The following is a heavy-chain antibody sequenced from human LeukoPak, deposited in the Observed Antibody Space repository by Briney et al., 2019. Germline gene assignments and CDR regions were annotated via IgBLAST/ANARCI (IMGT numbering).Heavy chain of an antibody. D-gene: IGHD4-17*01. CDR1: GGSFSGYY. J-gene: IGHJ3*02. Sequence: PLETLSLTCAVYGGSFSGYYWSWIRQPPGKGLEWIGEINHSGSTNYNPSLKSRVTISVDTSKNQFSLKLSSVTAADTAVYYCAGVGFYGDYALDAFDIWGQGTMVTVSS. CDR2: INHSGST. CDR3: AGVGFYGDYALDAFDI. V-gene: IGHV4-34*01.